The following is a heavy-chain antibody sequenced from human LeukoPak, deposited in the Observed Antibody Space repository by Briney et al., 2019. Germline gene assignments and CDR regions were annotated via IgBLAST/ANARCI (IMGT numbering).Heavy chain of an antibody. CDR2: ISGSGGST. V-gene: IGHV3-23*01. D-gene: IGHD2-2*01. CDR1: GFTFSSYA. J-gene: IGHJ3*02. CDR3: AKDIVVVPAAMEGDAFDI. Sequence: GGSLRLSCAASGFTFSSYAMSWVRQAPGKGLEWVSAISGSGGSTYYADSVKGRFTISRDNSKNTLYLQMNSLRAEDTAVYYCAKDIVVVPAAMEGDAFDIWGQGTMVTVSS.